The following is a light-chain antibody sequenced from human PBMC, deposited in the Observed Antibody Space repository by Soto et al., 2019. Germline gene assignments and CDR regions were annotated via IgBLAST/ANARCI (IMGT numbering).Light chain of an antibody. Sequence: QAVVTQPLSVSGAPGQRVTISCTGGSSNIGAGYDVHWYQQLPGTAPKLLIYGNSNRPSGVPDRFSGSKSGTSASLAITGLQAEDEADYYCQSYDSSLVFGGGTKLTVL. CDR2: GNS. J-gene: IGLJ2*01. CDR3: QSYDSSLV. CDR1: SSNIGAGYD. V-gene: IGLV1-40*01.